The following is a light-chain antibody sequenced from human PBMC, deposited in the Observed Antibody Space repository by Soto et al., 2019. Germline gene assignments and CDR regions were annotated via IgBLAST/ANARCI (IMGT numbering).Light chain of an antibody. CDR2: DVN. CDR3: SSYTSSSTLLL. Sequence: QSALTQPASVSGSPGQSITISCTGTSSDVGAYNYVSWYQQHPGKAPKLMIFDVNNRPSGVSNRISGSRSGNTASLTISGLQAEDEADYYCSSYTSSSTLLLFGTGTKVTVL. CDR1: SSDVGAYNY. J-gene: IGLJ1*01. V-gene: IGLV2-14*01.